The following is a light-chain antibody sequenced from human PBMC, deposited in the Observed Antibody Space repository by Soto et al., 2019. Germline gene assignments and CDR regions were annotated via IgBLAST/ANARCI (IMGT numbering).Light chain of an antibody. J-gene: IGKJ3*01. CDR3: QQYESLPFT. V-gene: IGKV1-33*01. CDR2: DAS. Sequence: DIQMTQSPSSLSASVGDRVTITCQASQDISDYLNWSHQKPGKAPKFLIYDASYLETGVPSRFSGSGSGTDFTFTISSLQPEDIGTYYCQQYESLPFTFGPGTTVDIK. CDR1: QDISDY.